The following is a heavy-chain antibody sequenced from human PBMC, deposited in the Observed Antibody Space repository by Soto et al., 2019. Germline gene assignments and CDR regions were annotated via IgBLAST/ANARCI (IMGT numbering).Heavy chain of an antibody. Sequence: QVQLQESGPGLVKPSQTLSLTCTVSGGSISSGDYYWSWIRQPPGKGLEWIGYIYYSGSTSYNTSLKSRVTISVDTSKSQFSLKLSSVTAADTAVYYCARDPLGPTAFDYWGQGTLVTVSS. D-gene: IGHD4-4*01. CDR2: IYYSGST. V-gene: IGHV4-30-4*01. CDR1: GGSISSGDYY. J-gene: IGHJ4*02. CDR3: ARDPLGPTAFDY.